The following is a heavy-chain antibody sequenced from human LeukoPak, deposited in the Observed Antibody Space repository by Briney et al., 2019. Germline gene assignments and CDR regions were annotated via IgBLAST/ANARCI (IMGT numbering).Heavy chain of an antibody. CDR1: GFTFSSYA. D-gene: IGHD6-13*01. CDR3: AKVRNIGIAAALDY. J-gene: IGHJ4*02. Sequence: GGSLRLSCAASGFTFSSYAMSWVRQAPGKGLEWVSGISGSGGSTYYADSVKGRFTISRDNSKNTLYLQMNSLRAEDTAVYYCAKVRNIGIAAALDYWGQGTLVTVSS. CDR2: ISGSGGST. V-gene: IGHV3-23*01.